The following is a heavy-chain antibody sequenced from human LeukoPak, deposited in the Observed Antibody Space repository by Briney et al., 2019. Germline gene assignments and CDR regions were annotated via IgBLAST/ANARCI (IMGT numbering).Heavy chain of an antibody. D-gene: IGHD2-15*01. CDR2: ISANNGNT. J-gene: IGHJ4*02. V-gene: IGHV1-18*01. CDR3: AREYCSSGSCYSADY. CDR1: GYTFTRFG. Sequence: ASVKVSCKASGYTFTRFGISWVRQAPGQGLEWMGWISANNGNTNYAQKFQGRVTMTTDTSTSTAYMELRSLRFDDTAVYYCAREYCSSGSCYSADYWGQGTLVTVSS.